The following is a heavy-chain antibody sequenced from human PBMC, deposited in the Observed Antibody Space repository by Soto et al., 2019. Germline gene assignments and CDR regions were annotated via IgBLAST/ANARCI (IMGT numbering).Heavy chain of an antibody. D-gene: IGHD3-10*01. V-gene: IGHV3-23*01. CDR2: IVASGGIT. CDR1: GFTFSSYP. J-gene: IGHJ3*02. Sequence: GGSLRLSCAASGFTFSSYPMSWARQAPGQGLEWVSGIVASGGITYYADSVKGRFTISRDNSKNTLYLQMNSLRAEDTAVYYCAKPDGSGSYLWDAFDIWGQGTMVTVSS. CDR3: AKPDGSGSYLWDAFDI.